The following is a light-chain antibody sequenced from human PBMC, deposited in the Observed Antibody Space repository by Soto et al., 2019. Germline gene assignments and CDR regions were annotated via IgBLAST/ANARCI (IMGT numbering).Light chain of an antibody. J-gene: IGKJ4*01. CDR2: GAS. CDR3: KQYGSSPPFT. V-gene: IGKV3-20*01. Sequence: VLTQSPGTLSLSPGERATLSCRASQSISSTFLAWYQQKPGQAPRLLIYGASTRGTGIPDRFSGSGSGKHCTLTISRLEPEDVALDYGKQYGSSPPFTFGGGTKVEIK. CDR1: QSISSTF.